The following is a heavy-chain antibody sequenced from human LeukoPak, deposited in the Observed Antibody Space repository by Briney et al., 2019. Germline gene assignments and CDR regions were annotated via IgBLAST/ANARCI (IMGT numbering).Heavy chain of an antibody. Sequence: GGSLRLSCAASGFTVSSNLMSWVRQAPGGGLEWVSLLYSAGSTYYAGSVKGRFTISRDSSKNTLYLQMNSLRAEDTAVYYCARVAGWGLDYWGQGALVTVSS. J-gene: IGHJ4*02. CDR2: LYSAGST. CDR1: GFTVSSNL. V-gene: IGHV3-66*01. CDR3: ARVAGWGLDY. D-gene: IGHD2-21*02.